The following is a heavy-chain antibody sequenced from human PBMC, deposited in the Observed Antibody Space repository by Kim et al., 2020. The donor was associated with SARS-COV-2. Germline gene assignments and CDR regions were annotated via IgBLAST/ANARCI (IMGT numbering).Heavy chain of an antibody. V-gene: IGHV5-10-1*01. D-gene: IGHD6-13*01. Sequence: GESLKISCKGSGYSFTSYWISWVRQMPGKGLEWMGRIDPSDSYTNYSPSFQGHVTISADKSISTAYLQWSSLKASDTAMYYCARVRDQQLVRYYGMDVWGQGTTVTVSS. CDR1: GYSFTSYW. CDR3: ARVRDQQLVRYYGMDV. J-gene: IGHJ6*02. CDR2: IDPSDSYT.